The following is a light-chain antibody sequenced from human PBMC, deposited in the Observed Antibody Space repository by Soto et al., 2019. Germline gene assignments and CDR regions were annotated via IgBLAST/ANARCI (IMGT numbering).Light chain of an antibody. CDR2: EVN. CDR1: SSDVGRYNY. V-gene: IGLV2-8*01. Sequence: QSVLTQPPSASGSPGQSVTISCTGTSSDVGRYNYVSWYQQHPGKAPKLMIYEVNKRPSGVPDRFSGSKSGNTASLTVSGLQTEDEADYYCSSYAASNNVVFGGGTKVTVL. CDR3: SSYAASNNVV. J-gene: IGLJ2*01.